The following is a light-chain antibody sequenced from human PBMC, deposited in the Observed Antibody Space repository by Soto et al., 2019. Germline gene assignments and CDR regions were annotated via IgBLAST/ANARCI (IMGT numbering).Light chain of an antibody. V-gene: IGKV1-39*01. Sequence: DIQMTQSPSSLSASVGDRVTITCRASQSISRNLNWYQQKPGKAPKLLIYAASSLQNGVPSRFSGGGSGTEFTLSISSLQPEAFGTYYCQQSYATASITFGQGTRLEIK. CDR2: AAS. CDR1: QSISRN. CDR3: QQSYATASIT. J-gene: IGKJ5*01.